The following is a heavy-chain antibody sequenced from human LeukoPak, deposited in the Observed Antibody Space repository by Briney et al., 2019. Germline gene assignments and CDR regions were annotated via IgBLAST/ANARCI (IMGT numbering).Heavy chain of an antibody. CDR3: AREGGYYDIFLRSYYYYGMDV. D-gene: IGHD3-9*01. Sequence: PSETLSLTCAVYGGSFSGYYWSWIRQPPGKGLEWIGEINHSGSTNYNPSLKSRVTISVDTSKNQFSLKLSSVTAADTAVYYCAREGGYYDIFLRSYYYYGMDVWGQGTTVTVSS. V-gene: IGHV4-34*01. CDR1: GGSFSGYY. J-gene: IGHJ6*02. CDR2: INHSGST.